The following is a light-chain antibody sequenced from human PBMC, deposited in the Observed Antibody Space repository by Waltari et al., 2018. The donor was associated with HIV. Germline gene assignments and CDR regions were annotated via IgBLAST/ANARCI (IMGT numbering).Light chain of an antibody. CDR1: RSDVGSNNL. CDR3: CSYTGSSTRRPYV. CDR2: EGS. V-gene: IGLV2-23*01. J-gene: IGLJ1*01. Sequence: QPPLPQPPPVFGFPGKPITIPGTETRSDVGSNNLVPWTQQHPGKAPKVMIYEGSKRPSGVSNRFSGSKSGNTASLTISGLQAEDEADYYCCSYTGSSTRRPYVFGTGTKVTVL.